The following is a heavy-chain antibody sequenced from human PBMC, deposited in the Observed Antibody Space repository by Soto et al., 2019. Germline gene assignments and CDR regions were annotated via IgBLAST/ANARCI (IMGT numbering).Heavy chain of an antibody. J-gene: IGHJ4*02. D-gene: IGHD5-12*01. V-gene: IGHV4-30-4*01. Sequence: SGTLSLTCTVSGGSISSGDYYWSWIRQPPGKGLEWIGYIYYSGSTYYNPSLKSRVTISVDTSKNQFSLKPSSVTAADTAVYYCARVPGYSGYDLAFDYWGQGTLVTVSS. CDR3: ARVPGYSGYDLAFDY. CDR1: GGSISSGDYY. CDR2: IYYSGST.